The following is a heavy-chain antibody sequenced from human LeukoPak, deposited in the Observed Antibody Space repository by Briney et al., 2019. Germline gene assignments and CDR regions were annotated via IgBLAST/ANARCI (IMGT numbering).Heavy chain of an antibody. CDR2: ISSSSSYI. CDR3: ARDRTDCTNGVCYMSYNWFDP. V-gene: IGHV3-21*01. J-gene: IGHJ5*02. CDR1: GFTFSSYS. Sequence: GGSLRLSCAASGFTFSSYSMNWVRQAPGKGLEWVSSISSSSSYIYYADSVKGRFTISRDNAKNSLYLQMNSLRAEHTAVYYCARDRTDCTNGVCYMSYNWFDPWGQGTLVTVSS. D-gene: IGHD2-8*01.